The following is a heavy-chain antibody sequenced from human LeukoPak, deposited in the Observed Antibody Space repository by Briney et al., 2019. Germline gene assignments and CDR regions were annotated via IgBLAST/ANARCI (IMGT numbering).Heavy chain of an antibody. V-gene: IGHV3-30*04. D-gene: IGHD4-17*01. Sequence: GGSLRLSCAASGFTFSSYAMHWVRQAPGKGLEWVAVISYDGSNKYYADSVKGRFTISRDNSKNTLYLQMNSLRAEDTAIYYCAKECDYGDYYHPYYMDVWGKGTTVTISS. CDR3: AKECDYGDYYHPYYMDV. CDR2: ISYDGSNK. J-gene: IGHJ6*03. CDR1: GFTFSSYA.